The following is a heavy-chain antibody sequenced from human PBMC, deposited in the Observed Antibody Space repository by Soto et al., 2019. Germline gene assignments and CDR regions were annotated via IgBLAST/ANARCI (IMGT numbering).Heavy chain of an antibody. CDR2: ISGSGGST. CDR3: AKGRYYCGCASCYGDYNGMDV. Sequence: EVQLLESGGGLVQPGGSLRLSCAASGFTFSSHAMSWVRQAPGKGLEWVSGISGSGGSTYYADSVKGRFTISRDNSKNTLYVQMSSLRDEDTAVYYCAKGRYYCGCASCYGDYNGMDVWGQGTTVTVSS. J-gene: IGHJ6*02. V-gene: IGHV3-23*01. CDR1: GFTFSSHA. D-gene: IGHD2-2*01.